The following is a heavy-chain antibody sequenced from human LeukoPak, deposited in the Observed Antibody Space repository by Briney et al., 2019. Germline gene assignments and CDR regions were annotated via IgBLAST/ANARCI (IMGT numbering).Heavy chain of an antibody. D-gene: IGHD4-17*01. V-gene: IGHV3-30*02. CDR3: AKAMTTVTPFDY. J-gene: IGHJ4*02. CDR2: IRYDGSYN. CDR1: GFIFSSSG. Sequence: PGGSLRLSCAASGFIFSSSGMHWVRQAAGKRLEWVAFIRYDGSYNYYADSVKGRFTISRDSSKKTLYLQMNSLRVEDTAVYYCAKAMTTVTPFDYWGQGTLVTVSS.